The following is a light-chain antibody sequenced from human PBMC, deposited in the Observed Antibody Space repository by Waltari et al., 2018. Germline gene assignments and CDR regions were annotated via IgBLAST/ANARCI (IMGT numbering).Light chain of an antibody. V-gene: IGKV3-20*01. J-gene: IGKJ1*01. CDR3: QHYESLPVT. Sequence: EIVLTQSPGTLSLSPGERATLSCRASQSISKYLAWYQQKPCQSPRLLIYQSSSRAAGIPDRFSGSGSGTDFSLTISRLEPEDFAVYYCQHYESLPVTFGQGTKVEIK. CDR1: QSISKY. CDR2: QSS.